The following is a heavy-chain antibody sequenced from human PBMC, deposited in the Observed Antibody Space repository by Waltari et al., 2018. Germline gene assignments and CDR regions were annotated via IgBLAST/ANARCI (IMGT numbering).Heavy chain of an antibody. J-gene: IGHJ5*02. V-gene: IGHV3-23*01. Sequence: EVQVLESGGGLVQPGGSLRLTCAASGFIFNNSAINWVCQAPGKWRGCVSVINGYGDTTYYADCVKGRFTRSRDNSRNTLSLQMNSLRAEDTAVYYCAKAHFYDTSGYIEHWGQGTLVTVSS. CDR1: GFIFNNSA. D-gene: IGHD3-22*01. CDR2: INGYGDTT. CDR3: AKAHFYDTSGYIEH.